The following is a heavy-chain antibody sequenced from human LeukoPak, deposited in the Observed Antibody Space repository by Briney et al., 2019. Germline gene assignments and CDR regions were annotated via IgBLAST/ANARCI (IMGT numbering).Heavy chain of an antibody. CDR1: GFTFSSYA. CDR3: TTFFKNRNFDY. Sequence: GGPLRLSCAASGFTFSSYAMSWVRQAPGKGLEWVGRIKSKTDGGTTDYAAPVKGRFTISRDDSKNTLYLQMNSLKTEDTAVYYCTTFFKNRNFDYWGQGTLVTVSS. CDR2: IKSKTDGGTT. V-gene: IGHV3-15*01. D-gene: IGHD1/OR15-1a*01. J-gene: IGHJ4*02.